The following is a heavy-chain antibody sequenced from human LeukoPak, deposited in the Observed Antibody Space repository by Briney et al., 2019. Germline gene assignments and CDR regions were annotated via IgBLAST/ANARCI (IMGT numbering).Heavy chain of an antibody. D-gene: IGHD2-2*01. CDR2: ISGSGGST. Sequence: PGGSLRLSCAASGFTFSSYAMSWVRQAPGKGLEWVSAISGSGGSTYYVDSVKGRFTISRDNSKNTLYLQMNSLRAEDTAVYYCAKGLYCSSTSCPFDPWGQGTLVTVSS. CDR1: GFTFSSYA. CDR3: AKGLYCSSTSCPFDP. V-gene: IGHV3-23*01. J-gene: IGHJ5*02.